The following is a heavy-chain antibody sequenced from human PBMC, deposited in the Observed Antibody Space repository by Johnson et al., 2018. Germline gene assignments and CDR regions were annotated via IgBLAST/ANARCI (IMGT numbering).Heavy chain of an antibody. Sequence: QVQLQESGPGVVKPSEILSLTCTVSGDSISSNNYYWAWMRQPPGKGLEWIGSIDYSGLTYYKPSLMSRVTISQDTSKNQFSLKLSSGTAADTAVYFCARDPLDGSLPFDLWGPGTMVTGSS. CDR3: ARDPLDGSLPFDL. V-gene: IGHV4-39*07. CDR2: IDYSGLT. CDR1: GDSISSNNYY. D-gene: IGHD2-2*03. J-gene: IGHJ3*01.